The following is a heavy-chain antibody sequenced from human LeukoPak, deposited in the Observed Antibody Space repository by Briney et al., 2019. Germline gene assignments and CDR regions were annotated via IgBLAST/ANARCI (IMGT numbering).Heavy chain of an antibody. J-gene: IGHJ4*02. D-gene: IGHD6-13*01. V-gene: IGHV1-2*02. Sequence: GASVKVSCKASGGTFNSYAISWVRQAPGQGLEWMGWINPNSGGTNYAQKFQVRGTMTRDTSISTAYMELSRLRSDDTAVYYCARSAESSSWVEFDYWGQGTLVTVSS. CDR1: GGTFNSYA. CDR3: ARSAESSSWVEFDY. CDR2: INPNSGGT.